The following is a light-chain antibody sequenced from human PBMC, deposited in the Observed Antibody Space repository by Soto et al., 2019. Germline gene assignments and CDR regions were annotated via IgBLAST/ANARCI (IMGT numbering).Light chain of an antibody. CDR3: SSYTSISTYV. CDR1: NSDVGGYNF. Sequence: QSALTQPASVSGSPGQSITISCTGTNSDVGGYNFVSWYQQHPDKAPKLMIYDVTNRPSGVSNRFSGSKSGNTASLTISGLQAEDEADYYCSSYTSISTYVFGTGTKLTVL. CDR2: DVT. J-gene: IGLJ1*01. V-gene: IGLV2-14*01.